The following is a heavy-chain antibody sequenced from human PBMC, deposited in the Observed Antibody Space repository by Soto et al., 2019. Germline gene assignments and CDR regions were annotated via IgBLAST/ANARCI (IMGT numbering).Heavy chain of an antibody. CDR3: ARWPSLLVRGVSAVGYYYYYKDV. Sequence: ASVKVSCKASGYTFTSYYMHWVRQAPGQGLEWMGIINPSGGSTSYAQKFQGRVTMTRDTSTSTVYMELSSLRSEDTAVYYCARWPSLLVRGVSAVGYYYYYKDVWGKGTTVTVSS. V-gene: IGHV1-46*03. CDR1: GYTFTSYY. CDR2: INPSGGST. D-gene: IGHD3-10*01. J-gene: IGHJ6*03.